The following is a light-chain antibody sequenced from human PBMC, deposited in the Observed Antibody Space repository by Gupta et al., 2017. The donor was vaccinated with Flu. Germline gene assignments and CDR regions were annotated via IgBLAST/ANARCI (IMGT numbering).Light chain of an antibody. Sequence: QSTLTQPAPVSGSPGQSITISCTGTSSDVGGYSYVSWYQQHPSKAPKLMIYEVNDPPSGISNRFSGSQSGNPASRTSSGLQAEDEADYFCASYTTTPTWLFGGGTKLTVL. CDR1: SSDVGGYSY. V-gene: IGLV2-14*01. CDR3: ASYTTTPTWL. CDR2: EVN. J-gene: IGLJ3*02.